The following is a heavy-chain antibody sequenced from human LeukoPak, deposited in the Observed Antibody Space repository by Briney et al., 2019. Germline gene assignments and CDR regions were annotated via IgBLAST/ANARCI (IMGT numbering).Heavy chain of an antibody. CDR2: INPSSGVT. CDR3: ARDPGSSGNNWFDP. CDR1: GYTFTGYY. V-gene: IGHV1-2*02. J-gene: IGHJ5*02. D-gene: IGHD3-10*01. Sequence: GASVKVSCKASGYTFTGYYMHWVRQAPGQGLEWMGWINPSSGVTNYAQKFQGRVTMTRDTSISTAYMELSSLRSADTAVYYCARDPGSSGNNWFDPWGQGTLVTVSS.